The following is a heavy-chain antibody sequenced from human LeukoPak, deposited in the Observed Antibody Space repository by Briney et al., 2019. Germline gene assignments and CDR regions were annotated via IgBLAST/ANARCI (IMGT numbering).Heavy chain of an antibody. CDR3: ARAFRGIFGVFEAFDI. Sequence: SETLSLTCTVSGGSISSYYWSWIRQPPGKGLEWIGYIHYSGSTNNNPSLKSRVTISVDTSKNQFSLKLSSVTAADTAVYYCARAFRGIFGVFEAFDIWGQGTMVTVSS. J-gene: IGHJ3*02. V-gene: IGHV4-59*08. CDR2: IHYSGST. D-gene: IGHD3-3*01. CDR1: GGSISSYY.